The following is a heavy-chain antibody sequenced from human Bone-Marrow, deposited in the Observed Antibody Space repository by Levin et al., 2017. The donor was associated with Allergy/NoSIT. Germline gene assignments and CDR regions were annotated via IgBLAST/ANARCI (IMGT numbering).Heavy chain of an antibody. CDR1: GFTFSSYA. D-gene: IGHD6-19*01. Sequence: GGSLRLSCAASGFTFSSYAMSWVRQAPGKGLEWVSTISVSGGSTYYADSVKGRFTISRDNSKNLYLQMNSLRAEDTAVYYCAKDHFGGIPVAGRSYGMDVWGQGTTVTVSS. J-gene: IGHJ6*02. V-gene: IGHV3-23*01. CDR2: ISVSGGST. CDR3: AKDHFGGIPVAGRSYGMDV.